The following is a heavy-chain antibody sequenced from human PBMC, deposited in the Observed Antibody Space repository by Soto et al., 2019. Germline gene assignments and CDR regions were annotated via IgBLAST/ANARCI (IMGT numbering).Heavy chain of an antibody. CDR2: IYYSGST. Sequence: SETLSLTCTVSGGSISSYYWSWIRQPPGKGLEWIGYIYYSGSTNYNPSLKSRVTISVDTSKNQFSLKLSSVTAADTAVYYCARHEGWVRHPDEIYYSYYMDVWGKGTTVTVSS. V-gene: IGHV4-59*08. J-gene: IGHJ6*03. CDR3: ARHEGWVRHPDEIYYSYYMDV. D-gene: IGHD5-12*01. CDR1: GGSISSYY.